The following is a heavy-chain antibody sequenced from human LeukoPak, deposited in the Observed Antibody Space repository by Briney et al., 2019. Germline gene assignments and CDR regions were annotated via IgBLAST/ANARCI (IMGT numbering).Heavy chain of an antibody. Sequence: ASVKVSCKSSGYTFASYGVTWVRQAPGQGLEWMGWISVYNGDTKYAQKLQGRVTMTTDTSTSTAYMELRSLRSDDTAVYYCARDVSFTDFRYYDYWGQGTLVTVSS. V-gene: IGHV1-18*01. J-gene: IGHJ4*02. D-gene: IGHD3-3*01. CDR3: ARDVSFTDFRYYDY. CDR2: ISVYNGDT. CDR1: GYTFASYG.